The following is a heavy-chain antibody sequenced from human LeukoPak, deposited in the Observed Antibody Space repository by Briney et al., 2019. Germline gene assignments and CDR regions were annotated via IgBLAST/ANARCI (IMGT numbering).Heavy chain of an antibody. J-gene: IGHJ6*03. V-gene: IGHV4-39*07. CDR3: ARVSYDSSGYYYGAYYYYMDV. Sequence: SETLSLTCTVSGDSISSTNYYWGWIRQPPGKGLEWIGSIYYSGSTFNNPSLKSRVTISVDTSKNQFSLKLSSVTAADTAVYYCARVSYDSSGYYYGAYYYYMDVWGKGTTVTVSS. CDR2: IYYSGST. D-gene: IGHD3-22*01. CDR1: GDSISSTNYY.